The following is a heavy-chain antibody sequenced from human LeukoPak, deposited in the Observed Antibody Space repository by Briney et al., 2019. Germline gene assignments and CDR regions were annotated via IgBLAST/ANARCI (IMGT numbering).Heavy chain of an antibody. Sequence: GESLKISCKGSGYSFTSYWIGWVRQMPGKGLEWVGIIYPGDSDTRYSPSFQGQVTISADKSISTAYLQWSSLKASDTAMYYCARAMRWFGEEFDYWGQGTLVTVSS. CDR1: GYSFTSYW. CDR2: IYPGDSDT. D-gene: IGHD3-10*01. CDR3: ARAMRWFGEEFDY. J-gene: IGHJ4*02. V-gene: IGHV5-51*01.